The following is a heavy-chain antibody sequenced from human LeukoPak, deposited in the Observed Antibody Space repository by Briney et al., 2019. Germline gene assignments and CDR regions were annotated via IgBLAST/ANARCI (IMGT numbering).Heavy chain of an antibody. CDR1: GFTFSSYA. D-gene: IGHD4-23*01. CDR2: ISYDGSNK. J-gene: IGHJ6*02. V-gene: IGHV3-30-3*01. Sequence: GRSLRLSCAASGFTFSSYAMHWVRQAPGKGLEWVAVISYDGSNKYYADSVKGRFTISRDNSKNTLCLQMNSLRAEDTAVYCCARTHYGGNSYYYYYGMDVWGQGTTVTVSS. CDR3: ARTHYGGNSYYYYYGMDV.